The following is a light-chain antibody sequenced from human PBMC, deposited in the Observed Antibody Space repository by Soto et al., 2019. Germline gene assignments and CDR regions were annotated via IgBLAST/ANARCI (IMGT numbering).Light chain of an antibody. Sequence: QLVLTQSPAASASLGHSVKLTCTLSSGHSSYAIAWHQQQPEKGPRYLMKLNSDGSHSKGDGIPDRFSGSSSGAERYLTISSRQSEDEAYYCGQTWGTGIHVVFGGGTKLTVL. CDR1: SGHSSYA. CDR2: LNSDGSH. CDR3: QTWGTGIHVV. V-gene: IGLV4-69*01. J-gene: IGLJ2*01.